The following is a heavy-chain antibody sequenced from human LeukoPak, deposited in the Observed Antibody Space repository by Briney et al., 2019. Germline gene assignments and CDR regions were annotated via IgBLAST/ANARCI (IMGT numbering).Heavy chain of an antibody. CDR2: INHSGST. V-gene: IGHV4-34*01. Sequence: SETLSLTCAVYGGSFSGYYWSWIRQPPGKGLEWIGEINHSGSTNYNPSLKSRVTISVDTSKNQFSLKLSSVTAADTAVYYCARKEGYGSGPGNWFDPWGQGTLVTVSS. CDR1: GGSFSGYY. J-gene: IGHJ5*02. D-gene: IGHD3-10*01. CDR3: ARKEGYGSGPGNWFDP.